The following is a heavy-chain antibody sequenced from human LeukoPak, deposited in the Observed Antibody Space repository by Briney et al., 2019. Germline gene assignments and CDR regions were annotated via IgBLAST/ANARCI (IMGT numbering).Heavy chain of an antibody. D-gene: IGHD4-17*01. CDR1: GFTFSSYA. J-gene: IGHJ4*02. CDR3: ARERAVTTYFDY. Sequence: PGGSLRLSCAASGFTFSSYAMHWVRQAPGKGLEWVAVISYDGSNKYYADSVKGRFTISRDNSKNTLYLQMNSLRAEDTAVYYCARERAVTTYFDYWGQGTLVTVSS. CDR2: ISYDGSNK. V-gene: IGHV3-30*04.